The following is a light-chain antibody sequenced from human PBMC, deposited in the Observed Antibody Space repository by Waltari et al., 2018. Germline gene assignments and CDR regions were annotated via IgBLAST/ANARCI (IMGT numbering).Light chain of an antibody. V-gene: IGLV3-1*01. CDR1: KLGDKY. CDR2: QDT. Sequence: SYELTQPPSVSVSPGQTASITCSGDKLGDKYACWYQQKPGQSPVVVLYQDTKRPSGIPGRFCGANSGNTATLTISGTQAMDEADYYCQAWDSSTYHAVFGGGTKLTVL. CDR3: QAWDSSTYHAV. J-gene: IGLJ2*01.